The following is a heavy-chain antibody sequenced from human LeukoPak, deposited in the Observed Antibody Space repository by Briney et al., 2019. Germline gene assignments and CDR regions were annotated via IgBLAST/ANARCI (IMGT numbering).Heavy chain of an antibody. D-gene: IGHD5-12*01. CDR3: ARLYSGYDRADY. CDR2: IFYTGSS. J-gene: IGHJ4*02. V-gene: IGHV4-39*07. Sequence: SETLSLTCTVSGGSISSTDSYWGWIRQSPGKGLEWIGNIFYTGSSYYNPSLKSRVTLSVDTSKRQFSLKLTSVTAADTAVYYCARLYSGYDRADYWGQGTLVTVSS. CDR1: GGSISSTDSY.